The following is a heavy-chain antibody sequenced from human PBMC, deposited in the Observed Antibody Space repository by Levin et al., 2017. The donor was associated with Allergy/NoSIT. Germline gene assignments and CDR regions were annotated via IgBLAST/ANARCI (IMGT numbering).Heavy chain of an antibody. V-gene: IGHV3-49*03. J-gene: IGHJ6*02. CDR2: IRRKVYGGTA. CDR1: GFTLADYA. D-gene: IGHD4-17*01. CDR3: SRDQSGDQGPEDYGMDV. Sequence: GESLKISCSASGFTLADYAILWFRQAPGKGLEWVGFIRRKVYGGTAEYAASVQGRFTISRGDSKNIAYLQMNSLKSEDTAVYYCSRDQSGDQGPEDYGMDVWGPGTTVTVSS.